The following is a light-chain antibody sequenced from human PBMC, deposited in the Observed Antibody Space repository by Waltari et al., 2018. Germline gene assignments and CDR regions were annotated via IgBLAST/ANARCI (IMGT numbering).Light chain of an antibody. CDR1: SSDVGGYNY. Sequence: QSALTQPASVSGSPGQSITISCTGTSSDVGGYNYVSWYQQHPGKAPKLMIFDVNNRPSGGADRCSGSKSGNTASLTISGLQAEDEADYYCSAYISSSTLELFGGGTRLTVL. CDR3: SAYISSSTLEL. CDR2: DVN. V-gene: IGLV2-14*03. J-gene: IGLJ2*01.